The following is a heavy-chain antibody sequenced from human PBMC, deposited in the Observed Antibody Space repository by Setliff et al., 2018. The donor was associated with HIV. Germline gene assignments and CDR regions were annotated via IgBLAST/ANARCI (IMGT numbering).Heavy chain of an antibody. Sequence: ASVKVSCKASGYTFTSNDVYWARQATGQGLEWMGWMNPDSGNTGYAQKFQGRVTMTWDTSTTTVYMELRSLRSEDTAVYYCARGSDSGSYSYYYGMDVWGQGTTVTVSS. CDR2: MNPDSGNT. V-gene: IGHV1-8*02. J-gene: IGHJ6*02. CDR1: GYTFTSND. D-gene: IGHD3-16*01. CDR3: ARGSDSGSYSYYYGMDV.